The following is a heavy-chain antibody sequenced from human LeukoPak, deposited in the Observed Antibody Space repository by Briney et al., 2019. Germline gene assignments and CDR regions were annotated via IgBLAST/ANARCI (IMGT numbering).Heavy chain of an antibody. D-gene: IGHD3-10*01. V-gene: IGHV3-30*02. Sequence: GSLRLSCAASGFTFSSYGMHWVRQAPGKGLEWVAFIRYDGSNKYYADSVKGRFTISRDNAKNSLYLQMNSLRAEDTAVYYCATPGDYGSGSFSHYWGQGTLVTVSS. CDR2: IRYDGSNK. CDR3: ATPGDYGSGSFSHY. J-gene: IGHJ4*02. CDR1: GFTFSSYG.